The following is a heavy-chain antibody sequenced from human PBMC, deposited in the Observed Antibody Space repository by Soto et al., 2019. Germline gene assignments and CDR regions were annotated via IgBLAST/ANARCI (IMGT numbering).Heavy chain of an antibody. CDR1: GFTFSSYG. D-gene: IGHD3-22*01. CDR2: ISYDGSNK. V-gene: IGHV3-30*18. CDR3: AKAIDYYDSSGYT. J-gene: IGHJ5*02. Sequence: GGSLRLSCVASGFTFSSYGMHWVRQAPGKGLEWVAVISYDGSNKYYADSVKGRFTISRDNSKNTLYLQMNSLRAEDTAVYYCAKAIDYYDSSGYTWGQGTLVTVSS.